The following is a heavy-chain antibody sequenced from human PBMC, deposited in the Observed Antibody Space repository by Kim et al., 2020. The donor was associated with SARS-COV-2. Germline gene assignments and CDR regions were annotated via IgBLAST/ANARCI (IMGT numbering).Heavy chain of an antibody. D-gene: IGHD2-2*01. Sequence: ASVKVSCKASGYTFTGYYMHWVRQAPGQGLEWMGRINPNSGGTNYAQKFQGRVTMTRDTSISTAYMELSRLRSDDTAVYYCARWADSIVVVPAATDYYYYGMDVWGQGTTVTVSS. CDR3: ARWADSIVVVPAATDYYYYGMDV. J-gene: IGHJ6*02. CDR2: INPNSGGT. CDR1: GYTFTGYY. V-gene: IGHV1-2*06.